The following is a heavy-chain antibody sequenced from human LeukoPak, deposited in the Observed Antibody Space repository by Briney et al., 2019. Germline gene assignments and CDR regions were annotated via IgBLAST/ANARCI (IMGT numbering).Heavy chain of an antibody. V-gene: IGHV4-59*12. CDR2: IYYSGST. Sequence: SETLSLTCTVSGGSISNYYWSWIRQPPGRGLEWIGYIYYSGSTNYNPSLKGRVAISVDTSKNQFSLKLSSVTAADTAVYYCARRELWFGWFDPWGQGTLVTVSS. CDR1: GGSISNYY. J-gene: IGHJ5*02. D-gene: IGHD3-10*01. CDR3: ARRELWFGWFDP.